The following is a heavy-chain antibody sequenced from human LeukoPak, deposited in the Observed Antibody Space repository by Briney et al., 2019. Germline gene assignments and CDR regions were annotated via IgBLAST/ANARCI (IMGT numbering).Heavy chain of an antibody. CDR2: IIPILGIA. Sequence: SVKVSCKASGGTFSSYAISWVRQAPGQGLEWMGRIIPILGIANYAQKFQGRVTITADKSTSTAYMELSSLRSEDTAVYYCARVKVWFGELSGAFDIWGQGTMVTVSS. J-gene: IGHJ3*02. V-gene: IGHV1-69*04. D-gene: IGHD3-10*01. CDR1: GGTFSSYA. CDR3: ARVKVWFGELSGAFDI.